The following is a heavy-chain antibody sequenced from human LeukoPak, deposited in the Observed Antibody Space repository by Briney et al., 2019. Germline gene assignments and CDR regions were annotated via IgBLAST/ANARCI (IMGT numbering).Heavy chain of an antibody. V-gene: IGHV1-8*01. CDR3: ARVLGGVWFDP. D-gene: IGHD3-16*01. CDR2: MNPNSGNT. J-gene: IGHJ5*02. CDR1: GYTFTSYD. Sequence: VSVKVPCKASGYTFTSYDINWVRQATGQGLEWMGWMNPNSGNTGYAQKFQGRVTTTRNTSISTAYMELSSLRSEDTAVYYCARVLGGVWFDPWGQGTLVTVSS.